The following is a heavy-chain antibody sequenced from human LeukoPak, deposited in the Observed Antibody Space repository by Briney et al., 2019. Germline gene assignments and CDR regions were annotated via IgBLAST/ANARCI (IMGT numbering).Heavy chain of an antibody. D-gene: IGHD3-9*01. J-gene: IGHJ4*02. CDR2: ISGSGGST. V-gene: IGHV3-23*01. CDR1: GFAFSSYA. CDR3: ASYDILTGCSRHPLKR. Sequence: TGGSLRLSCAASGFAFSSYAMSWVRQAPGKGLEWVSAISGSGGSTYYADSVKGRFTISRDNSKNTVYLQMNSLRAEDTAVYYCASYDILTGCSRHPLKRWGQGTLVTVSS.